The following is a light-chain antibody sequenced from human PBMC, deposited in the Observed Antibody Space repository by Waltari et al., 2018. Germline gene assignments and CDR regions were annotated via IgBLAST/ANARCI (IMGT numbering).Light chain of an antibody. CDR2: DVS. CDR1: SDDVGGYDY. V-gene: IGLV2-14*03. J-gene: IGLJ2*01. CDR3: GSYTSSDTWI. Sequence: QSALTQPASVSGSPGQSITISCTGTSDDVGGYDYVSWYHHHPGKAPKLIIYDVSDRPSGVSNRFSGSRSANTASLAISGLQAEDEAHYYCGSYTSSDTWIFGGGTKLTVL.